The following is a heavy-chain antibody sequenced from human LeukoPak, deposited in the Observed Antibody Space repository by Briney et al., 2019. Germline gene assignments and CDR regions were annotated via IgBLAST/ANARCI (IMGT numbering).Heavy chain of an antibody. CDR1: GGSISSGSYY. V-gene: IGHV4-61*02. CDR3: ARDADFWSGYPGGWFDP. J-gene: IGHJ5*02. Sequence: PSQTLSLTFTVSGGSISSGSYYWSWIRQPAGKGLEWIGRIYTSGSTNYNPSLKSRVTMSVDTSKNQFSLKLSSVTAADTAVYYCARDADFWSGYPGGWFDPWGQGTLVTVSS. D-gene: IGHD3-3*01. CDR2: IYTSGST.